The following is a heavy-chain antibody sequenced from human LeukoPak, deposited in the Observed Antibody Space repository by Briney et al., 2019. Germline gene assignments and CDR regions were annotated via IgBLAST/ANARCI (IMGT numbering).Heavy chain of an antibody. CDR1: GFTISSYW. J-gene: IGHJ4*02. Sequence: GGSLRLSCAASGFTISSYWMTWVRQAPGKGLEWVANIKPDGSEEYYVDSVKGRFTISRDNAENSLYLQLNSLRAEDTAVYYCASQPSVADLDYWGQGTLVTVSS. CDR2: IKPDGSEE. CDR3: ASQPSVADLDY. D-gene: IGHD6-6*01. V-gene: IGHV3-7*01.